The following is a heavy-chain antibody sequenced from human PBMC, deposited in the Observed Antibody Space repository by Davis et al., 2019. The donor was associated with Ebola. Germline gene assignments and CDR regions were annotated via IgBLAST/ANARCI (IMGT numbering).Heavy chain of an antibody. D-gene: IGHD1-1*01. Sequence: SETLSLTCAVYGGSFSAYFWSWIRQSPGKGLEWIGKVSHGGVSDYNPSLMSRVTISVDTSKNQFSLNMNPVTAADTAVYYCARTMKTSISESGLGYTYFDHWSQGILVTVSS. V-gene: IGHV4-34*01. CDR3: ARTMKTSISESGLGYTYFDH. CDR1: GGSFSAYF. J-gene: IGHJ5*02. CDR2: VSHGGVS.